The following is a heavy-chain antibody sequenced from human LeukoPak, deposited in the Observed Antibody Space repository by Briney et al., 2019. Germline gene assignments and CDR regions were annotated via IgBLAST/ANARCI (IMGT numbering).Heavy chain of an antibody. V-gene: IGHV3-7*05. Sequence: GGSLRLSCAASGFIFSDYWMNWVRQAPGKGLEWVANIEQDGSEEYYVDSVKGRFTISRDNAKNSLYLQMNSLRAEDTAVYYCARGEVDSIVDYWGQGTLVTVSS. J-gene: IGHJ4*02. CDR1: GFIFSDYW. CDR2: IEQDGSEE. D-gene: IGHD4-11*01. CDR3: ARGEVDSIVDY.